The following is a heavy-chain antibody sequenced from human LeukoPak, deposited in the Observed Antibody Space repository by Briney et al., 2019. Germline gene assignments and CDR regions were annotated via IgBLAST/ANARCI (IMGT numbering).Heavy chain of an antibody. D-gene: IGHD2-15*01. CDR3: ARESCSGGSCYPDY. CDR2: ISAYNGNT. CDR1: GYTFTSYG. V-gene: IGHV1-18*01. J-gene: IGHJ4*02. Sequence: GASVKVSCKASGYTFTSYGISWVRQAPGQGLEWMGWISAYNGNTNYAQKLQGRVTMTTDTSTSTAYMEPRSLRSDDTAVYYCARESCSGGSCYPDYWGQGTLVTVSS.